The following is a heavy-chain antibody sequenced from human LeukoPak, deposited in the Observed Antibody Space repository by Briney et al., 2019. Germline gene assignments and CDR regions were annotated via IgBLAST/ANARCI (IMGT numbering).Heavy chain of an antibody. Sequence: ASVKVSCKASGGTFSSYAISWVRQAPGQGLEWMGRIIPIFGTANYAQKFQGRVTITTDESTSTAYMELSSLRSEDTAVYYCARDQYYYDSSGYLSAAYFDYWGQGTLVTVSS. V-gene: IGHV1-69*05. J-gene: IGHJ4*02. CDR3: ARDQYYYDSSGYLSAAYFDY. CDR2: IIPIFGTA. D-gene: IGHD3-22*01. CDR1: GGTFSSYA.